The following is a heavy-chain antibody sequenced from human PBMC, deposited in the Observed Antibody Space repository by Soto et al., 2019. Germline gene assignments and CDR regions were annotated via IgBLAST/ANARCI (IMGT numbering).Heavy chain of an antibody. V-gene: IGHV3-48*03. CDR1: GFTFSSYE. D-gene: IGHD6-6*01. CDR2: ISSSGSTI. J-gene: IGHJ3*02. CDR3: ARDPDSSSCFHDAFDI. Sequence: GGSLRLSCAASGFTFSSYEMNWVRQAPGKGLEWVSYISSSGSTIYYADSVKGRFTISRDNAKNSLYLQMNSLRAEDTAVYYCARDPDSSSCFHDAFDIWGQGTMVTVSS.